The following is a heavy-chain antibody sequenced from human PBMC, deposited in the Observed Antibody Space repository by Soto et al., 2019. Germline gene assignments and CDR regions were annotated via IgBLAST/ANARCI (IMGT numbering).Heavy chain of an antibody. D-gene: IGHD2-21*01. CDR1: GGTLSAYY. V-gene: IGHV4-34*01. Sequence: QVQLQQWGGGLLKPSETLSLTCAVHGGTLSAYYWTWIRQTPGKGLELIGENTRGGTTPYNPSLGCRVTISVDTSNTQFSLTLPSVTAADTAVYYCARNRLGVRFQRYLQPWGRGALVTVSS. J-gene: IGHJ1*01. CDR2: NTRGGTT. CDR3: ARNRLGVRFQRYLQP.